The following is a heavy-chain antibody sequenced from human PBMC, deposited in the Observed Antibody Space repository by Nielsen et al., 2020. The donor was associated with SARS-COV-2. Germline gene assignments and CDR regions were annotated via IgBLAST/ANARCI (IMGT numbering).Heavy chain of an antibody. CDR3: GYGGGYSYYGMDV. CDR2: INQSGSA. V-gene: IGHV4-34*01. CDR1: GGAISSYY. J-gene: IGHJ6*02. Sequence: SETLSLTCTVSGGAISSYYWTWIRQSPGKGLEWIGEINQSGSANYNPSLKSRVTISIDTSKNQFSLQLNSVTAADTAFYYCGYGGGYSYYGMDVWGQGTTVTVSS. D-gene: IGHD4-17*01.